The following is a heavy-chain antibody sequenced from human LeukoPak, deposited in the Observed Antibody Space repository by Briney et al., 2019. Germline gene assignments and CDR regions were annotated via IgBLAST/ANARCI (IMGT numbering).Heavy chain of an antibody. CDR2: INHSGST. J-gene: IGHJ4*02. CDR1: GGSFRGYY. D-gene: IGHD2-15*01. V-gene: IGHV4-34*01. Sequence: KPSETLSLTCAVYGGSFRGYYWSWIRQPPGKGLEWIGEINHSGSTNYNPSLKSRVTISVDTSKTQFSLKLSSVTAADTAVYYCARRVVVAALGYWGQGALVTVSS. CDR3: ARRVVVAALGY.